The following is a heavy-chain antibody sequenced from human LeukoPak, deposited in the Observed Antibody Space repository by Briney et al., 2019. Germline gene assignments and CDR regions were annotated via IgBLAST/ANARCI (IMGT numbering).Heavy chain of an antibody. V-gene: IGHV3-73*01. Sequence: GGSLRLSCAASGFTFSGSAMHWVRQASGIGLEWVGRIRSKASSYATAYAASVKGRFTISRDDSKNTAYLQMNSLKTEDTAVYYCTRHQTPGWFDPWGQGTLVTVSS. CDR2: IRSKASSYAT. CDR1: GFTFSGSA. J-gene: IGHJ5*02. CDR3: TRHQTPGWFDP.